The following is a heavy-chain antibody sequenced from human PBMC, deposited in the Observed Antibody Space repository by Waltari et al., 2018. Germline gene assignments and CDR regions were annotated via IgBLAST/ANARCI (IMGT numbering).Heavy chain of an antibody. Sequence: QAQLEQSATEVKKPGASVKLSCKASGYRFTGYFMPWVRRVPGQGLDGMGIINPTGTRTAYADDVQGRLSLARDTSTQTDYMELSSLTSEDTALYYCARDNSIDDLNWWFDPWGQGTLVTVSS. J-gene: IGHJ5*02. CDR1: GYRFTGYF. D-gene: IGHD1-1*01. V-gene: IGHV1-46*01. CDR2: INPTGTRT. CDR3: ARDNSIDDLNWWFDP.